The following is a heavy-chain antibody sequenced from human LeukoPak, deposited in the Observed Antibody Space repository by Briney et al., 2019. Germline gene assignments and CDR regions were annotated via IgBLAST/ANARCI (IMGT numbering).Heavy chain of an antibody. CDR2: ISGSGGST. D-gene: IGHD3-10*01. CDR1: GFTFSSYA. CDR3: LLLWFGEVPHNWFDP. Sequence: QAGGSLRLSCAASGFTFSSYAMSWVRQAPGKGLEWVSAISGSGGSTYYADSVKGRFTISRDNSKNTLYLQMNSLRAEDTAVYYCLLLWFGEVPHNWFDPWGQGTLVTVSS. V-gene: IGHV3-23*01. J-gene: IGHJ5*02.